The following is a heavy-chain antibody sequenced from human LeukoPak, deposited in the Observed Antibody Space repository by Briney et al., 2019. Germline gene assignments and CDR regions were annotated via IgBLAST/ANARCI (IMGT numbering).Heavy chain of an antibody. J-gene: IGHJ5*02. V-gene: IGHV4-4*07. D-gene: IGHD6-6*01. CDR1: SIXXXX. Sequence: SIXXXXXSWXXXXAGXXXXXXGRXYTSGSTNYNPSLKSRVTMSVDTSKNQFSLKLSSVTAADTAVYYCARGALEYSSLNCFDPWGQGTLVTVSS. CDR2: XYTSGST. CDR3: ARGALEYSSLNCFDP.